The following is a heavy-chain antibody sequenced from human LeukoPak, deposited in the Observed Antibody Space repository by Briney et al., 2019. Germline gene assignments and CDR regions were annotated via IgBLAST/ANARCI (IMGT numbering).Heavy chain of an antibody. CDR1: GGSISSSSYY. J-gene: IGHJ5*02. CDR3: ARATNWFDP. V-gene: IGHV4-39*07. Sequence: SETLSLACTVSGGSISSSSYYWGWIRQPPGKGLEWIGSIYYSGSTYYNPSLKSRVTISVDTSKNQFSLKLSSVTAADTAVYYCARATNWFDPWGQGTLVTVSS. CDR2: IYYSGST.